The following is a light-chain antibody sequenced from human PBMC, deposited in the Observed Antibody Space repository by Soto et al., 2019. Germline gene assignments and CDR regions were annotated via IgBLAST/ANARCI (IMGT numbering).Light chain of an antibody. Sequence: TQSPSTLSVSPGEKATLSCRASQSVCSNYLAWYQQKPGQAPRLLIYGASSRATGIADRFSGSGSGTDFTLTISRLEPEDFALYYCQQYGYSPITFGQGTRLEIK. J-gene: IGKJ5*01. CDR1: QSVCSNY. CDR2: GAS. CDR3: QQYGYSPIT. V-gene: IGKV3-20*01.